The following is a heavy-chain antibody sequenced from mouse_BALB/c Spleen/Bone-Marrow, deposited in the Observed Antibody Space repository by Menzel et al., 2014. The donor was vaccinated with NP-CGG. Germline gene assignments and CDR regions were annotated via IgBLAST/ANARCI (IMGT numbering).Heavy chain of an antibody. CDR2: INSNGGST. CDR3: ARERYYGNGRIFEY. CDR1: GFTFSSYG. D-gene: IGHD1-1*01. V-gene: IGHV5-6-3*01. J-gene: IGHJ2*01. Sequence: EVKVVESGGGLVQPGGSLKLSCAASGFTFSSYGMSWVRQTPDKRLELVATINSNGGSTYYPDSVKGRFTISRDNAKNTLYLQMSSLKSEDTAMHYCARERYYGNGRIFEYWGQGTTLTVSS.